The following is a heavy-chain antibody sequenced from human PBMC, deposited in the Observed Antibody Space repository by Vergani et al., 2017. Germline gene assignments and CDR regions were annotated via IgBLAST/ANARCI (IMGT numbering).Heavy chain of an antibody. V-gene: IGHV1-69*01. Sequence: VQLLESGGGLVQPGGSLRLSCAASGFTFSSYAMSWVRQAPGQGLEWMGGIIPIFGTANYAQKFQGRVTITADESTSTAYMELSSLRSEDTAVYYCATESLIRRPDFLEWSYPYYYYMDVWGKGTTVTVSS. CDR1: GFTFSSYA. CDR2: IIPIFGTA. CDR3: ATESLIRRPDFLEWSYPYYYYMDV. D-gene: IGHD3-3*01. J-gene: IGHJ6*03.